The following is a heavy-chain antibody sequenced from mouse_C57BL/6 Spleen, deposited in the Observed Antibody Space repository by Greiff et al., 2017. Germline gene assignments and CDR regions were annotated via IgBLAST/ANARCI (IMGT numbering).Heavy chain of an antibody. Sequence: VQLQQSGAELVKPGASVKISCKASGYAFSSYWMNWVKQRPGKGLEWIGQIYPGDGDTNYNGKFKGKATLTADKSSSTAYMQLSSLTSEDSAVYFCARFYYDYTGYFDYWGQGTTLTVSS. CDR2: IYPGDGDT. D-gene: IGHD2-4*01. V-gene: IGHV1-80*01. J-gene: IGHJ2*01. CDR1: GYAFSSYW. CDR3: ARFYYDYTGYFDY.